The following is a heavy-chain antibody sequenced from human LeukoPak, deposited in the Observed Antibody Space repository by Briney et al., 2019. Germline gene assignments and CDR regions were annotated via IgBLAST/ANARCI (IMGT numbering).Heavy chain of an antibody. Sequence: PGGSLRLSCAASGFTFSSYEMKWVRQAPGKGLEWVANIKQDGSEKYYVDSVKGRFTISRDNAKNSLYLQMNSLRAEDTAVYYCARDSSGWYGGGFDYWGQGTLVTVSS. V-gene: IGHV3-7*01. CDR1: GFTFSSYE. J-gene: IGHJ4*02. CDR2: IKQDGSEK. CDR3: ARDSSGWYGGGFDY. D-gene: IGHD6-19*01.